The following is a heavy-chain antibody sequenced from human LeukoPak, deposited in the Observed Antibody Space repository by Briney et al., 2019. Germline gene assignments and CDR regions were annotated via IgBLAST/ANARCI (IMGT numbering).Heavy chain of an antibody. CDR3: ARESRMVRGVIITGWFDP. J-gene: IGHJ5*02. D-gene: IGHD3-10*01. CDR1: GYTFTGYY. CDR2: INPNSGGT. Sequence: ASVKVSCKASGYTFTGYYMHWVRQAPGQGLEWMGWINPNSGGTNYAQKFQGRVTMTRDTSISTAYMELSRLRSDDTAVYYCARESRMVRGVIITGWFDPWGQGTLVTVSS. V-gene: IGHV1-2*02.